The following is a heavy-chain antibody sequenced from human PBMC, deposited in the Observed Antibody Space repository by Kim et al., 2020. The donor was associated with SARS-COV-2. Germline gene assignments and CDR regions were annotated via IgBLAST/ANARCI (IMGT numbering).Heavy chain of an antibody. Sequence: GGSLRLSCAASGFTFSTYGMHWVRQAPGKGLEWVAVISYDGSKEYYADSVKGRFTISRDNSKNTLYLQMNSLSVEDTALYYCAKEGYSDYVTLDYWGQGT. CDR1: GFTFSTYG. V-gene: IGHV3-30*18. J-gene: IGHJ4*02. D-gene: IGHD4-17*01. CDR2: ISYDGSKE. CDR3: AKEGYSDYVTLDY.